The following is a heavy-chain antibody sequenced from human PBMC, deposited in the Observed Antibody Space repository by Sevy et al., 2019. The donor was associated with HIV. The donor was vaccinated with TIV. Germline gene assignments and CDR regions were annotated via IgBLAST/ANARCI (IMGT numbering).Heavy chain of an antibody. CDR2: IWSDSNNK. Sequence: GGSQRLSCEASGFTFSSYAIHWVRQAPGKGLEWVAVIWSDSNNKYYTDSVKGRFTISRDNAKNTLYLQMNSLRVDDTAVYYCARESGVSLFVDYWGQGTLVTVSS. D-gene: IGHD2-15*01. V-gene: IGHV3-33*01. CDR3: ARESGVSLFVDY. J-gene: IGHJ4*02. CDR1: GFTFSSYA.